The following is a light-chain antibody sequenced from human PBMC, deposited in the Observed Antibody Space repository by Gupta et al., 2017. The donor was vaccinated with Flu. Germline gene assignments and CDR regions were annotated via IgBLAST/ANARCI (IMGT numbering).Light chain of an antibody. J-gene: IGLJ2*01. CDR1: SSPIATNS. CDR3: AAWDDSLHVVV. Sequence: SVLTQPPSASATPVDRVTISCSGRSSPIATNSVNWYQQLPGSIPKLLIYSDNQRPAGVPDRFSASKTGTSVSLAIVGLQSEDEATYYCAAWDDSLHVVVFGGGTKLTVL. CDR2: SDN. V-gene: IGLV1-44*01.